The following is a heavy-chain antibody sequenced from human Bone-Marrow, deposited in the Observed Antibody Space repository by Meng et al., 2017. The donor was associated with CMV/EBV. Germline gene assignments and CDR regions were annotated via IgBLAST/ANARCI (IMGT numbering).Heavy chain of an antibody. Sequence: ASVKVSCKASGYTFTGYYMHWVRQAPGQGLEWMGWINPNSGGTNYDQKFQGRVTMTRDTSISTAYMELSRLRSDDTAVYYCARGWEDTSRNYWGQGTLFPVSS. CDR3: ARGWEDTSRNY. V-gene: IGHV1-2*02. CDR1: GYTFTGYY. CDR2: INPNSGGT. D-gene: IGHD1-26*01. J-gene: IGHJ4*02.